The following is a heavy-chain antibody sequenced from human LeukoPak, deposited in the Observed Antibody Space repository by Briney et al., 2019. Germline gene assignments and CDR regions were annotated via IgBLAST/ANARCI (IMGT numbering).Heavy chain of an antibody. J-gene: IGHJ4*02. D-gene: IGHD3-22*01. CDR1: GYTITDYY. Sequence: ASVKVSCKASGYTITDYYIHWVRQAPGQGLEWMGWINPNSGGTNYAQKFQGRVTMTSDTSISTAYMELSRLRSDDTALYYCTRGSYYDSSGYSGVRLFDYWGQGTLVTVSS. CDR2: INPNSGGT. V-gene: IGHV1-2*02. CDR3: TRGSYYDSSGYSGVRLFDY.